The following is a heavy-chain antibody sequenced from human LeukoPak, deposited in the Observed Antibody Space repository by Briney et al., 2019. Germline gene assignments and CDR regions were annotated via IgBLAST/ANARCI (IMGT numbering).Heavy chain of an antibody. Sequence: GGSLRLSCAASGFTFSSYAMSWVRQAPGKGLEWVANIKQDGSEKYYVDSVKGRFTISRDNAKNSLYLQMNSLRAEDTAVYYCARDTYCSSTSCYTTGCDYWGQGTLVTVSS. J-gene: IGHJ4*02. V-gene: IGHV3-7*01. D-gene: IGHD2-2*02. CDR3: ARDTYCSSTSCYTTGCDY. CDR2: IKQDGSEK. CDR1: GFTFSSYA.